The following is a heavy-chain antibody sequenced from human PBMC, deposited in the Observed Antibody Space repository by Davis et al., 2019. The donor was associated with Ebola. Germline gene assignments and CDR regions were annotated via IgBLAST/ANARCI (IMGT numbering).Heavy chain of an antibody. CDR3: AREEIYCSSTSCYPTFDY. V-gene: IGHV4-4*07. J-gene: IGHJ4*02. D-gene: IGHD2-2*01. CDR1: GGSISSYY. CDR2: IYTSGST. Sequence: PSETLSLTCTVSGGSISSYYWSWIRQPAGKGLEWIGRIYTSGSTNYNPSLKSRVTMSVDTSKNQFSLKLSSVTAADTAVYYCAREEIYCSSTSCYPTFDYWGQGTLVTVSS.